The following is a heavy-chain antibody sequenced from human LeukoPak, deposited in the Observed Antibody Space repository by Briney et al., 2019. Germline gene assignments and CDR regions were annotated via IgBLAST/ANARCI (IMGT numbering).Heavy chain of an antibody. V-gene: IGHV4-59*01. Sequence: SETLSLTCTVSGGSISSYYWSWMRQPPGKGLEWIGYIYYSGSTTYNPSLKSRVTISVDTSKNQFSLKLSSVTAADTATYYCARDLGYYFHMDVWGKGTTVTVSS. CDR2: IYYSGST. CDR1: GGSISSYY. D-gene: IGHD7-27*01. J-gene: IGHJ6*03. CDR3: ARDLGYYFHMDV.